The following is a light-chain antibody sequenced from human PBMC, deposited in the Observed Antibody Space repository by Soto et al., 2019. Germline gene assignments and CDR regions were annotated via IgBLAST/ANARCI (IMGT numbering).Light chain of an antibody. V-gene: IGKV3-20*01. CDR3: QQYGSSPWT. Sequence: EIVLTQSPGTLSLSPGERATLSCRASQSVSSSYLAWYQQKPSQAPRLLIYGVSSRATGIPDRFSGSGSGTDFTLTISRLEPEDFAVYYCQQYGSSPWTFGQGTTVEIK. J-gene: IGKJ1*01. CDR2: GVS. CDR1: QSVSSSY.